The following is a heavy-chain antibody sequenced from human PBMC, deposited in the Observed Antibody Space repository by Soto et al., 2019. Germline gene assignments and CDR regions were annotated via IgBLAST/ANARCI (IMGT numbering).Heavy chain of an antibody. CDR2: VSAYNRNT. D-gene: IGHD1-26*01. V-gene: IGHV1-18*01. J-gene: IGHJ4*02. Sequence: QVQLVQSGPEVKKPGATLNVSCKGSGYTFSNYGVTWVRQAPGQGLERLGWVSAYNRNTDYAQKFEDRATMTIDTSTNTAYLELRGLTPDDTAVYCARERRWEPLLYWGQGTL. CDR1: GYTFSNYG. CDR3: ARERRWEPLLY.